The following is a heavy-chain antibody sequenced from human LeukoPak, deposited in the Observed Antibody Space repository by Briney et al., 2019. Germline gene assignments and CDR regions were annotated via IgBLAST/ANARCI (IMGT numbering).Heavy chain of an antibody. D-gene: IGHD1-14*01. CDR2: INHSGST. CDR3: ARGSPLGRNWFDP. CDR1: GGSISSYY. Sequence: SETLSLTCTVSGGSISSYYWSWIRQPPGKGLEWIGEINHSGSTNYNPSLKSRVTISVDTSKNQFSLKLSSVTAADTAVYYCARGSPLGRNWFDPWGQGTLVTVSS. J-gene: IGHJ5*02. V-gene: IGHV4-34*01.